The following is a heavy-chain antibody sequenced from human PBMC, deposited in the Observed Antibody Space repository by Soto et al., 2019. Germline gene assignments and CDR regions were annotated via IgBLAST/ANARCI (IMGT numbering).Heavy chain of an antibody. Sequence: LSLTCTVSGGSIRSYYCSWIRQPPGKGLEWIGYVYYNGSTNYNPSLKSRVTIAADTSKSQFSLKLSSVTAADTAVYYCARADSSSWGDYFDYWGQGAQVTVSS. J-gene: IGHJ4*02. D-gene: IGHD6-13*01. V-gene: IGHV4-59*01. CDR2: VYYNGST. CDR3: ARADSSSWGDYFDY. CDR1: GGSIRSYY.